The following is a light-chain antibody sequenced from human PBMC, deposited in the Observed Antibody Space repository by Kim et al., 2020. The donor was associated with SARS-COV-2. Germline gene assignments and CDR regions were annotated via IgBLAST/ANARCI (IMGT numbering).Light chain of an antibody. CDR1: QAISSW. V-gene: IGKV1-12*01. J-gene: IGKJ2*01. CDR3: QQTNSFPYT. CDR2: DAS. Sequence: SATVGDRVTITCRASQAISSWVAWYQQKPGKAPKLLVYDASTLQDGVPSRFSGSGSGTDFTLIISGLQAEDFATYYCQQTNSFPYTFGQGTKLEIK.